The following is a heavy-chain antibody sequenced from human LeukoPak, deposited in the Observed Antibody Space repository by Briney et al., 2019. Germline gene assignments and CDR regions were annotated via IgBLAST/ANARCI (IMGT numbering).Heavy chain of an antibody. J-gene: IGHJ6*02. D-gene: IGHD6-19*01. CDR3: ASGWYSSGWLSYYYYGMDV. Sequence: ASVKVSCKASGYTFTGYYMHWVRQAPGQGLEWMGRINPNSGGTNYAQKFQGRVTITADESTSTAYMELSSLRSEDTAVYYCASGWYSSGWLSYYYYGMDVWGQGTTVTVSS. CDR2: INPNSGGT. CDR1: GYTFTGYY. V-gene: IGHV1-2*06.